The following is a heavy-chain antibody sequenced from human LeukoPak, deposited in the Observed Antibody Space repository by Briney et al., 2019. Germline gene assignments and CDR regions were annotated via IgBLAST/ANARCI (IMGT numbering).Heavy chain of an antibody. Sequence: SETLSLTCAVYGGSFSGYYWSWLRQPPGKGLEWIGEIYHSGSTNYNPSLKSRVTISVDKSKNQFSLKLSSVTAADTAVYYCARYPLGDDYGDYGGDYWGQGTLVTVSS. CDR2: IYHSGST. CDR1: GGSFSGYY. J-gene: IGHJ4*02. D-gene: IGHD4-17*01. V-gene: IGHV4-34*01. CDR3: ARYPLGDDYGDYGGDY.